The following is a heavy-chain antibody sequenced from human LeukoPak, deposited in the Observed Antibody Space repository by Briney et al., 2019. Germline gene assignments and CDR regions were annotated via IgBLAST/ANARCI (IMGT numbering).Heavy chain of an antibody. J-gene: IGHJ6*03. CDR3: ARVDAQRGCYYYMDV. Sequence: SETLSLTCTVSGGSISSYYWSWIRQPPGKGLEWIGYIYYSGSTNYNPSLKSRVTISVDTSKNQFSLKLSSVTAADTAVYYCARVDAQRGCYYYMDVWGKGTTVTVSS. CDR1: GGSISSYY. V-gene: IGHV4-59*01. D-gene: IGHD6-25*01. CDR2: IYYSGST.